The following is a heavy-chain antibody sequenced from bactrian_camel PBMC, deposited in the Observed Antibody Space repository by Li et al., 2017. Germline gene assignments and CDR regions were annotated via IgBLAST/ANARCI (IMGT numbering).Heavy chain of an antibody. Sequence: VQLVESGGGLVQPGGSLRLSCVASGFTFSSYYMSWVRQAPGKGLEWVSSVSSHSITTSYADSVKGRFTISRDNAKNTVYLQLNGLKPEDSAVYYCVREEEGTYFNYWGQGTQVTVS. CDR1: GFTFSSYY. V-gene: IGHV3S40*01. J-gene: IGHJ4*01. CDR2: VSSHSITT. CDR3: VREEEGTYFNY. D-gene: IGHD7*01.